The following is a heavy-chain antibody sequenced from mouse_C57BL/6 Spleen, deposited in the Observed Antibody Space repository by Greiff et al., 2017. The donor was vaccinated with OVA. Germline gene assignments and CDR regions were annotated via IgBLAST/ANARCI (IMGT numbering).Heavy chain of an antibody. CDR1: GFSFNTYA. Sequence: EVHLVESGGGLVQPKGSLKLSCAASGFSFNTYAMNWVRQAPGKGLEWVARIRSKSNNYATYYADSVKDRFTISRDDSESMLYLQMNNLKTEDTAMYDCVRTYRLYYYAMDYWGQGTSVTVSS. D-gene: IGHD5-1*01. CDR2: IRSKSNNYAT. CDR3: VRTYRLYYYAMDY. J-gene: IGHJ4*01. V-gene: IGHV10-1*01.